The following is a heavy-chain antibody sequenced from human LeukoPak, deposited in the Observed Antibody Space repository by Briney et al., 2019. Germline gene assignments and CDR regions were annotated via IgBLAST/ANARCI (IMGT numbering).Heavy chain of an antibody. D-gene: IGHD3-22*01. J-gene: IGHJ4*02. CDR3: ARETYYYDSSGYGLDY. V-gene: IGHV3-13*01. CDR2: IGVTGDT. Sequence: GGSLRLFCAASGFTFSKDDFHLVRQAPGKGLEWVAAIGVTGDTYYADSVKGRFTISRDNSKNTLYLQMNSLRAEDTAVYYCARETYYYDSSGYGLDYWGQGTLVTVSS. CDR1: GFTFSKDD.